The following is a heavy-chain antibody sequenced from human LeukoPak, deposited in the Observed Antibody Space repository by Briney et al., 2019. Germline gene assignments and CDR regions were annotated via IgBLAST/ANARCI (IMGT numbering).Heavy chain of an antibody. D-gene: IGHD3-22*01. Sequence: SETLSLTCTVSGGSISSGSYFWSWIRQPAGKGLEWIGRIYTSGSTKYNPSLKSRVTISVDTSRNQFSLKLSSVTAADTAVYYCAGHYDSSGSMGYRIWGQGTMVTVSS. V-gene: IGHV4-61*02. CDR2: IYTSGST. J-gene: IGHJ3*02. CDR3: AGHYDSSGSMGYRI. CDR1: GGSISSGSYF.